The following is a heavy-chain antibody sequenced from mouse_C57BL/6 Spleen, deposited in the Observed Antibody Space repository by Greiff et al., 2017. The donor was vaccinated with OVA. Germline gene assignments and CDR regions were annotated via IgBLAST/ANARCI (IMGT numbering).Heavy chain of an antibody. Sequence: QVQLQQSGPELVKPGASVKISCKASGYAFSSSWMNWVKQRPGKGLEWIGRIYPGDGDTNYNGKFKGKATLTADKSSSTAYMQLSSLTSEDSAVYFCAREGITTVVATQDFDYWGQGTTLTVSS. V-gene: IGHV1-82*01. D-gene: IGHD1-1*01. J-gene: IGHJ2*01. CDR1: GYAFSSSW. CDR2: IYPGDGDT. CDR3: AREGITTVVATQDFDY.